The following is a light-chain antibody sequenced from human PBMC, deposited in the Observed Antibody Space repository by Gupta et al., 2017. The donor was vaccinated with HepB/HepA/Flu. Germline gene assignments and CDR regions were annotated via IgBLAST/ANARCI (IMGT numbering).Light chain of an antibody. Sequence: DIEMTQSPSSLSASVGDTVTIACRASQTISNYVNWYQQKPGIAPKLLIYAAYTLQSGVPSRFSGSGSGTHFTLTISGLQPADFATYYCQQSYNFPLTFGGGTKVDIK. J-gene: IGKJ4*01. CDR3: QQSYNFPLT. V-gene: IGKV1-39*01. CDR1: QTISNY. CDR2: AAY.